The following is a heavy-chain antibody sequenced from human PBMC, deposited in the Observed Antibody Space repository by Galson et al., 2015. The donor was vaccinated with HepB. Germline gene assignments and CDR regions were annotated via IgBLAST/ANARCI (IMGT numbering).Heavy chain of an antibody. V-gene: IGHV3-73*01. CDR2: IRSKANSYAT. D-gene: IGHD2-2*01. CDR1: GFTFSGSA. Sequence: SLRLSCAASGFTFSGSAMHWVRQASGKGLEWVGRIRSKANSYATAYAASVKGRFTISRDDSKNTAYLQMNSLKTEDTAVYYCTRHSRYCSSTSCYSFDYWGQGTLVTVSS. J-gene: IGHJ4*02. CDR3: TRHSRYCSSTSCYSFDY.